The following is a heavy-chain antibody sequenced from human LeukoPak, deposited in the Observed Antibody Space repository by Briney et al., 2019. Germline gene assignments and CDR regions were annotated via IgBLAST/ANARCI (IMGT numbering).Heavy chain of an antibody. CDR3: ARHSYGSGSYLIDY. V-gene: IGHV4-61*09. J-gene: IGHJ4*02. D-gene: IGHD3-10*01. CDR1: GGSISRGSYY. Sequence: PSQTLSLTCTVSGGSISRGSYYWSWIRQPAGEGLEWIGYIYYSGSTNYNPSLKSRVTISVDTSKNQFSLKLSSVTAADTAVYYCARHSYGSGSYLIDYWGQGTLVTVSS. CDR2: IYYSGST.